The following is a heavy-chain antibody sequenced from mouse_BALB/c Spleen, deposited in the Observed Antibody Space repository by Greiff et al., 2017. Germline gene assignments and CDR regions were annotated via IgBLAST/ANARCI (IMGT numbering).Heavy chain of an antibody. CDR3: ARWGDDYDVWFAY. CDR2: INPSTGYT. D-gene: IGHD2-4*01. Sequence: VQLQQSGAELAKPGASVKMSCKASGYTFTSYWMHWVKQRPGQGLEWIGYINPSTGYTEYNQKFKDKATLTADKSSSTAYMQLSSLTSEDSAVYYCARWGDDYDVWFAYWGQGTLVTVSA. V-gene: IGHV1-7*01. J-gene: IGHJ3*01. CDR1: GYTFTSYW.